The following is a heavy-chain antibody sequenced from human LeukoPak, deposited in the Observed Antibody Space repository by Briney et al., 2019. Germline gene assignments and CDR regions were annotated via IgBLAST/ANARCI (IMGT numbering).Heavy chain of an antibody. CDR2: IIPIFGTA. CDR3: ARGRGDYYDSCGYYLFDY. V-gene: IGHV1-69*13. J-gene: IGHJ4*02. Sequence: ASVKVSCKASGGTFSSYAISWVRQAPGQGLEWMGGIIPIFGTANYAQKFQGRVTITADESTSTAYMELSSLRSEDTAVYYCARGRGDYYDSCGYYLFDYWGQGTLVTVSS. CDR1: GGTFSSYA. D-gene: IGHD3-22*01.